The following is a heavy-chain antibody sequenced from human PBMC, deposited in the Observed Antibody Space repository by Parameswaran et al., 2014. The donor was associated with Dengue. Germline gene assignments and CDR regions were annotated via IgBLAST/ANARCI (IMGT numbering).Heavy chain of an antibody. CDR3: ARQGGVKAGLYFQH. CDR2: IYYSGST. V-gene: IGHV4-31*02. J-gene: IGHJ1*01. D-gene: IGHD3-3*01. Sequence: RWIRQPPGKGLEWIGYIYYSGSTYYNPSLKSRVTISVDTSKNQFSLKLSSVTAADTAVYYCARQGGVKAGLYFQHWGQGTLVTVSS.